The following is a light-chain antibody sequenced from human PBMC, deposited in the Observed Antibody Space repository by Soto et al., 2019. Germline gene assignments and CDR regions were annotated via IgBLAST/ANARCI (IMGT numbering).Light chain of an antibody. J-gene: IGKJ1*01. CDR3: QQYGSSPRT. CDR2: GAS. Sequence: EIVLTQSPGTLSLSPGERATLSCRASQSVSSSYLAWYQQKPGQAPRLLIYGASSRATGIPDRFXXXXXGXXXXLTISRLEPEDFAVYYCQQYGSSPRTFGQGTKVEIK. V-gene: IGKV3-20*01. CDR1: QSVSSSY.